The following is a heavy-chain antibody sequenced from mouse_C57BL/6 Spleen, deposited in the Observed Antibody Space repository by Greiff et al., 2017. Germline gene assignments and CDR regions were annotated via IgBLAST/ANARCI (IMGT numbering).Heavy chain of an antibody. CDR2: IHPNSGST. J-gene: IGHJ1*03. Sequence: QVQLQQSGAELVKPGASVKLSCKASGYTFTSYWMHWVKQRPGQGLEWIGMIHPNSGSTNYNEKFKSKATLTVDKSSSTAYMQLSSLTSEDSAVYYCASPTVVAPVGFDVWGTGTTVTVSS. V-gene: IGHV1-64*01. D-gene: IGHD1-1*01. CDR3: ASPTVVAPVGFDV. CDR1: GYTFTSYW.